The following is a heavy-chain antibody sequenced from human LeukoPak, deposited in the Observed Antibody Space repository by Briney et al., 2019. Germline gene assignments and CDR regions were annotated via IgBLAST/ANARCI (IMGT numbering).Heavy chain of an antibody. D-gene: IGHD5-24*01. CDR3: ARDLKDGYNPCDY. CDR1: GFTFSSYA. J-gene: IGHJ4*02. Sequence: GGSLRLSCAASGFTFSSYAMQWVRQAPGKGLERVAVISYDGSNKYYADSVKGRFTISRDNSKNTLYLQMNSLRAEDTAVYYCARDLKDGYNPCDYWGQGTLVTVSS. CDR2: ISYDGSNK. V-gene: IGHV3-30-3*01.